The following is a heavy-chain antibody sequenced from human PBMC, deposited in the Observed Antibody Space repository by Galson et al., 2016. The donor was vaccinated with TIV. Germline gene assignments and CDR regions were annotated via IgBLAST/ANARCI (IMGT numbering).Heavy chain of an antibody. J-gene: IGHJ6*03. CDR3: ARGEDWGRYYYYYMDV. Sequence: SLRLSCAASGFTFKSYAMHWARQAPGKGLEWLALITYDGDNEYYTDSVKGRFTISRDDRNSKLDLQIHSLTVEDTAVYYCARGEDWGRYYYYYMDVWGKGTTVIVSS. CDR1: GFTFKSYA. V-gene: IGHV3-30-3*01. D-gene: IGHD3/OR15-3a*01. CDR2: ITYDGDNE.